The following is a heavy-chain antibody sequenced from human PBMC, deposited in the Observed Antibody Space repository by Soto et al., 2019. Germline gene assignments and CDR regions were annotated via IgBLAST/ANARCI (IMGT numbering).Heavy chain of an antibody. CDR2: IYHSGST. J-gene: IGHJ4*02. V-gene: IGHV4-4*02. Sequence: SEALSLTCVVSGNSISTTNWWSWFRQSPGKGLEWIGEIYHSGSTNYNPSLKSRVTISVDKSKNQFSLKLSSVTAADTAVYYCARDVGYHYDGSPSGQFDFWGQGTLVPVSS. CDR1: GNSISTTNW. CDR3: ARDVGYHYDGSPSGQFDF. D-gene: IGHD3-22*01.